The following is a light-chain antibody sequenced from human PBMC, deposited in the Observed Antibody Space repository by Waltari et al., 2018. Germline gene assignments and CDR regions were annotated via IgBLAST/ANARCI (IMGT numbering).Light chain of an antibody. Sequence: DVVMTQSPLSLPVTLGQPASISCPSRQSLVHSDGNIYLNWFQQRPGQSPRRLIHRVSNRNSGVPDRFSGSGSGTDFTLKISRVEAEDVGVYYCMQGTHWPWTFGQGTKVEIK. CDR2: RVS. CDR1: QSLVHSDGNIY. V-gene: IGKV2-30*02. J-gene: IGKJ1*01. CDR3: MQGTHWPWT.